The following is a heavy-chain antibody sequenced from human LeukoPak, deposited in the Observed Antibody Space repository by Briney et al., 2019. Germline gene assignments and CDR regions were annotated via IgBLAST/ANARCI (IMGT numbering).Heavy chain of an antibody. CDR3: ASPRSSGPQGHAFDI. D-gene: IGHD6-19*01. Sequence: SETLSLTCAVYGGSFSGYYWSWIRQPPGKGLEWIGEINHSGSTNYNPSLKSRVTISVDTSKNQFSLKLSSVTAADTAVYYCASPRSSGPQGHAFDIWGQGTMVTVSS. V-gene: IGHV4-34*01. CDR1: GGSFSGYY. J-gene: IGHJ3*02. CDR2: INHSGST.